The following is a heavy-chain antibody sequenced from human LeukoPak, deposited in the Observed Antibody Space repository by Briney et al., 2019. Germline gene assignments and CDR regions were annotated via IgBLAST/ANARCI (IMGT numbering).Heavy chain of an antibody. CDR2: ISAYNGNT. V-gene: IGHV1-18*01. J-gene: IGHJ4*02. CDR3: ARDKVTTPTSFDY. Sequence: ASVKVSRKASGYTFTSYGISWVRQTPGQGLEWMGWISAYNGNTNYAQKLQGRVTMTTDTSTSTAYMELGSLRSDDTAVYYCARDKVTTPTSFDYWGQGTLVTVSS. D-gene: IGHD4-17*01. CDR1: GYTFTSYG.